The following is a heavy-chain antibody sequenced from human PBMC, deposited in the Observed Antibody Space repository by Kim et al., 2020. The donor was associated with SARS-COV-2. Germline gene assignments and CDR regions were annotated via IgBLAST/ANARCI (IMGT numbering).Heavy chain of an antibody. CDR1: GYTLTELS. CDR2: FDPEDGET. CDR3: ATFWAYCSSTSCYSSFDY. D-gene: IGHD2-2*01. Sequence: ASVKVSCKVSGYTLTELSMHWVRQAPGKGREWMGGFDPEDGETIYAQKFQGRVTMTEDTSTDTAYMELSSLTSEDTAVYYCATFWAYCSSTSCYSSFDYWGQGTLVTVSS. J-gene: IGHJ4*02. V-gene: IGHV1-24*01.